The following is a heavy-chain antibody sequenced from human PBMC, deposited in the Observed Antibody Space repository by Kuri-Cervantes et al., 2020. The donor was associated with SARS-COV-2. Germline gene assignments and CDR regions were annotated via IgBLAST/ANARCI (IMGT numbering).Heavy chain of an antibody. J-gene: IGHJ4*02. V-gene: IGHV4-38-2*01. CDR1: GYSISSGYY. CDR3: ARQGALSWGYYFDY. Sequence: SETLSLTCAVSGYSISSGYYWGWIRQPPGKGLEWIGSIYHSGSTYYNPSLKSRVTISVDTSKNQFSLKLSSVTAADTAVYYCARQGALSWGYYFDYWDQGTLVTVSS. CDR2: IYHSGST. D-gene: IGHD7-27*01.